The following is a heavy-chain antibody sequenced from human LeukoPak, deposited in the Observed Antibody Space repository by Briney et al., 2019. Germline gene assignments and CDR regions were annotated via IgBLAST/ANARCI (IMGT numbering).Heavy chain of an antibody. Sequence: SETLSLTCAVYGGSFSGYYWSWIRQPPGKGLEWIGEINHSGSTNYNPSLKSRVTISVDTSKSQFPLKLTSVTAADTAVYYCAREGSYFGSGSPPLDYWGQGTLVTVSS. CDR2: INHSGST. J-gene: IGHJ4*02. CDR1: GGSFSGYY. CDR3: AREGSYFGSGSPPLDY. D-gene: IGHD3-10*01. V-gene: IGHV4-34*01.